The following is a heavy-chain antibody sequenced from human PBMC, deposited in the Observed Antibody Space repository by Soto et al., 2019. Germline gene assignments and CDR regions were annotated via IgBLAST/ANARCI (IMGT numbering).Heavy chain of an antibody. CDR3: ARTVGAAYYFDF. Sequence: SETLSLTCTVSGDSMSKYYWSWIRQPAGKGLEWIGRIYTSGSTNYNPSLKSRVNMSIDTSNNHFSLNLKSVTAADAAVYYCARTVGAAYYFDFCGQRALVTVSS. V-gene: IGHV4-4*07. D-gene: IGHD1-26*01. J-gene: IGHJ4*02. CDR2: IYTSGST. CDR1: GDSMSKYY.